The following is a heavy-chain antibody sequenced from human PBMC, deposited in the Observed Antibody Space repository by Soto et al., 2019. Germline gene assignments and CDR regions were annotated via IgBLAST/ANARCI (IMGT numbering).Heavy chain of an antibody. Sequence: QVQLVQSGAEVKKPGSSVKVSCKASGGTFSSYAISWVRQAPGQGLEWMGGIIPIFGTANYAQKFQGRVTITADESTSTAYMELSSLRSEDTAVYYCARDIVVXXAAPARPWSYYGMDVWGQGTTVTVSS. D-gene: IGHD2-15*01. J-gene: IGHJ6*02. CDR3: ARDIVVXXAAPARPWSYYGMDV. CDR1: GGTFSSYA. CDR2: IIPIFGTA. V-gene: IGHV1-69*01.